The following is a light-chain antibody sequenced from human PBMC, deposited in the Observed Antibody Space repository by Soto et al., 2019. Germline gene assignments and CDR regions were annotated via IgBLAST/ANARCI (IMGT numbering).Light chain of an antibody. CDR2: EGS. CDR1: SSDVGSYNL. Sequence: QSALTQPASVSGSPGQSITISCTGTSSDVGSYNLVSWYQQHPGKAPKLMIYEGSKRPSGVSNRFSGSKSGNTASLTISGLQAEDEADYYCCSYAGSSNWVFGGGTKLNVL. V-gene: IGLV2-23*01. J-gene: IGLJ3*02. CDR3: CSYAGSSNWV.